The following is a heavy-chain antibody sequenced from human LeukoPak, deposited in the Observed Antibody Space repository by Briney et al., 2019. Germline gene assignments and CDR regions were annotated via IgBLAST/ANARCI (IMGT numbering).Heavy chain of an antibody. CDR1: GYTFSAYH. CDR2: MNPKNGGT. V-gene: IGHV1-2*02. J-gene: IGHJ3*02. D-gene: IGHD3-16*02. CDR3: VRDETRSSDNAFDI. Sequence: ASVKVSCKAYGYTFSAYHIHWVRQAPGQGLEWMGWMNPKNGGTNYAQRFQGRVTMTGDTSSNTAYMDVNRLTSGDTAVYYCVRDETRSSDNAFDIWGQGTLVTVSS.